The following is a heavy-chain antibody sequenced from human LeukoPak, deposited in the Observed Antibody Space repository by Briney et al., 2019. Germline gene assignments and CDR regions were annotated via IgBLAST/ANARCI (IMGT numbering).Heavy chain of an antibody. CDR1: GFTFSDSG. V-gene: IGHV3-23*01. Sequence: PGGSLRLSCGASGFTFSDSGMSWVRQAPGKGLEWVSAISGSGGRTYYADSVKGRFTSSRDNSKNTLYLQMNSLRAEDTAVYYCAKDKGIAAAGTYFDYWGQGTLVTVSS. J-gene: IGHJ4*02. CDR2: ISGSGGRT. D-gene: IGHD6-13*01. CDR3: AKDKGIAAAGTYFDY.